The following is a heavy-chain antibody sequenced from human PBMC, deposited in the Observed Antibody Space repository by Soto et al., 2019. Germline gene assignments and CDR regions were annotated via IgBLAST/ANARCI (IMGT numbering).Heavy chain of an antibody. D-gene: IGHD3-22*01. CDR3: AKDPHPAITMIVVVP. V-gene: IGHV3-23*01. Sequence: GGSLRLSCAASGFTFSSYAMSWVRQAPGKGLEWVSAISGSGGSTYYADSVKGRFTISRDNSKNTLYLQMNSLRAEDTAVYYCAKDPHPAITMIVVVPWGKGTLVTVSS. J-gene: IGHJ5*02. CDR1: GFTFSSYA. CDR2: ISGSGGST.